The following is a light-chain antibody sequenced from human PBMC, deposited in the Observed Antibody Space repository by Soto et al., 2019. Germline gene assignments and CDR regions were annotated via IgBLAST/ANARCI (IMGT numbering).Light chain of an antibody. Sequence: IVMTQSPATLSVSPGEGATLSCRASQNVRNNVAWYQQKPGQAPRLLIFNASYRANGVPARFTGSGSGTEFTLTISSLQSEDFAVYYCQQFHDWPRTFGHGTKVDIK. CDR2: NAS. CDR1: QNVRNN. CDR3: QQFHDWPRT. J-gene: IGKJ1*01. V-gene: IGKV3-15*01.